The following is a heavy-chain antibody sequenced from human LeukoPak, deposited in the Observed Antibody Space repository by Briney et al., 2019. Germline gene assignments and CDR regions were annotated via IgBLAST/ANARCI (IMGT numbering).Heavy chain of an antibody. Sequence: GGSLRLSCAASGFTFSSYSMNWVRQAPGKGLEWVSSISSSSSYIYYADSVKGRFTISRDNAKNSLYLQMNSLRAEDTAVYYCARESGDSSGPFDYWGQGTLVTVSS. CDR3: ARESGDSSGPFDY. D-gene: IGHD3-22*01. CDR1: GFTFSSYS. CDR2: ISSSSSYI. V-gene: IGHV3-21*01. J-gene: IGHJ4*02.